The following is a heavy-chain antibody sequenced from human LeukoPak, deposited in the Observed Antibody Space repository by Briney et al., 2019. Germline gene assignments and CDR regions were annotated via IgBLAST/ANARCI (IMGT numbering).Heavy chain of an antibody. J-gene: IGHJ5*02. V-gene: IGHV3-30*03. D-gene: IGHD6-13*01. Sequence: PGGSLRLSCAASGFTFSGYWMHWVRQTPGKGLEWVALISYDGSQHYLADSLKGRFTISRDNSKNTLYLQMTSLRLDDTAMYYCARDPSSAPYSTYWAANYFDPWGQGTLVTVSS. CDR1: GFTFSGYW. CDR2: ISYDGSQH. CDR3: ARDPSSAPYSTYWAANYFDP.